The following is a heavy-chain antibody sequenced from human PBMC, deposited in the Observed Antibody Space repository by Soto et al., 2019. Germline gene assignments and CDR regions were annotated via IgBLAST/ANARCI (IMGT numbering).Heavy chain of an antibody. Sequence: EVQLLESGGGLVQPGGSLRLSCAVSGFSFSTYGMNWVRQSPGKGLEWVSSVSGGGGVTHYAASVKGRFTITRDDSKNTVYLQMHSLTVEDTAVYYCAKSNGHCDFWCQGTLCTVSS. CDR3: AKSNGHCDF. CDR2: VSGGGGVT. D-gene: IGHD1-1*01. V-gene: IGHV3-23*01. CDR1: GFSFSTYG. J-gene: IGHJ4*02.